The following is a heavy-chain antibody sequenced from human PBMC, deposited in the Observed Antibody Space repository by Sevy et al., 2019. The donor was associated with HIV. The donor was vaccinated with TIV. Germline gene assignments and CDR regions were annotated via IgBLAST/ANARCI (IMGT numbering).Heavy chain of an antibody. Sequence: GRSLRLSCVVSGLTFSSDSMNWVRQAPGKGLEWLAYISSSSRTIYYADSVEGRFTISRDNDKKSVFLQMNNMRDEDSATYYCARDVDTPFVRSFDSWGQGTLVTVSS. CDR1: GLTFSSDS. CDR3: ARDVDTPFVRSFDS. CDR2: ISSSSRTI. V-gene: IGHV3-48*02. J-gene: IGHJ4*02. D-gene: IGHD5-18*01.